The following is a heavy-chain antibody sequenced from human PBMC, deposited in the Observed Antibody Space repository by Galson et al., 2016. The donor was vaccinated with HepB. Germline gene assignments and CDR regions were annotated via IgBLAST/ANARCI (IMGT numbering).Heavy chain of an antibody. D-gene: IGHD6-19*01. Sequence: SLRLSYAASGFTFSSYAMHWVRQAPGKGLEYVSAISSNGGSTYYADSVKGRFTISRDNSKNTLYLQMSSLRAEDTAVYYCVKSGRRSSGWHGGAFDIWGQGIRVSVSS. J-gene: IGHJ3*02. CDR1: GFTFSSYA. V-gene: IGHV3-64D*06. CDR3: VKSGRRSSGWHGGAFDI. CDR2: ISSNGGST.